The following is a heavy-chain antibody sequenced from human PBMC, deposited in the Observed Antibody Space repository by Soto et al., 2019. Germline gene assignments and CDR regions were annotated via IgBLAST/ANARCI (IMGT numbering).Heavy chain of an antibody. CDR2: IYHTGST. D-gene: IGHD6-6*01. CDR1: GGSVSISHYY. J-gene: IGHJ6*02. V-gene: IGHV4-61*01. Sequence: KSSETLSLTCTVSGGSVSISHYYWTWIRQPPGKELEWIGYIYHTGSTNYNPSLKSRVTISVDTSKNQFSLKLSSVTAADTAVYYCAGDHLAARYYSNGLDVWGQGTTVTVSS. CDR3: AGDHLAARYYSNGLDV.